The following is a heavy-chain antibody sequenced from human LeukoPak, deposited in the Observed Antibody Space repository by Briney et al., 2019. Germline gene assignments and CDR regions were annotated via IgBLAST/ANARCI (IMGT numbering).Heavy chain of an antibody. Sequence: AGGSLRLSCAASGFTFSSYAMSWVRQAPGKGLEWVSAISGSGGSTYYVDSVKGRFTISRDNSKNTLYLQMNSLRAEDTAVYYCAKRRGLELLYYYYMDVWGKGTTVTVSS. D-gene: IGHD1-7*01. CDR2: ISGSGGST. CDR1: GFTFSSYA. J-gene: IGHJ6*03. CDR3: AKRRGLELLYYYYMDV. V-gene: IGHV3-23*01.